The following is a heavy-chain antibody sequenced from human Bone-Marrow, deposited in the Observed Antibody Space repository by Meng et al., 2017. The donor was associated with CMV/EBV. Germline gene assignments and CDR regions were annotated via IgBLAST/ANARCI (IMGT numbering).Heavy chain of an antibody. CDR1: GFSFSSYT. D-gene: IGHD3-22*01. CDR3: AKRNYDSSGRS. Sequence: GGSLRLSCAASGFSFSSYTMNWVRQAPGKGLEWVSAITKDGINTYYADSVKGRFTISRDNSKNTLYLRMNSLRAEDTAIYYCAKRNYDSSGRSWGQGTQVTVSS. J-gene: IGHJ5*02. CDR2: ITKDGINT. V-gene: IGHV3-23*01.